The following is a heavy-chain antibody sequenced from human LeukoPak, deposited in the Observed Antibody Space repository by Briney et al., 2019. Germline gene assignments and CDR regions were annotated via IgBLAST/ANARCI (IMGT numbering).Heavy chain of an antibody. CDR3: ARVPYYYGSGYYYFDY. CDR2: IYTSGST. Sequence: PSETLSLTCTVSGGSISSGSYYWSWIRQPAGKGLEWIGRIYTSGSTNYNPPLKSRVTISLDTSKNQFSLKLSSVTAADTAVYYCARVPYYYGSGYYYFDYWGQGTLVTVSS. CDR1: GGSISSGSYY. V-gene: IGHV4-61*02. J-gene: IGHJ4*02. D-gene: IGHD3-10*01.